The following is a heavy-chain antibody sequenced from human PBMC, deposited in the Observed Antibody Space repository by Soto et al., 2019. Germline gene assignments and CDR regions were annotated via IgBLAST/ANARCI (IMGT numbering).Heavy chain of an antibody. J-gene: IGHJ4*02. Sequence: ASVKVSCKASGYSFTNYAMHWVRQAPGQRLEWMGWINAGNGNTKYSQKFQGRVTITRDTSASTAYMELSSLRSEDTAVYYCARVSGWYVLDYWGQGTLVTVSS. D-gene: IGHD6-19*01. V-gene: IGHV1-3*01. CDR2: INAGNGNT. CDR1: GYSFTNYA. CDR3: ARVSGWYVLDY.